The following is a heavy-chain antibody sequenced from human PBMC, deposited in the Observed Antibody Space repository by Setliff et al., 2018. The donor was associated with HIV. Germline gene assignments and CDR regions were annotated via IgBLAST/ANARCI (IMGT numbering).Heavy chain of an antibody. Sequence: PSETLSLTCAVYGGSFSGYYWTWIRQPPGKGLEWIGEINHSGSTNYNPSFKRRLTISVDTSKNQFSLKLSSVTAADTAVYYCARDQSDWFYWGQGTLVTVSS. CDR2: INHSGST. J-gene: IGHJ4*02. D-gene: IGHD3-3*01. V-gene: IGHV4-34*01. CDR3: ARDQSDWFY. CDR1: GGSFSGYY.